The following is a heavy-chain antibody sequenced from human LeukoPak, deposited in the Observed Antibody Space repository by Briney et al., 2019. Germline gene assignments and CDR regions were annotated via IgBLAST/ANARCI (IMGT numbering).Heavy chain of an antibody. CDR3: ARHGQKYYYDSGGYDY. Sequence: KPSETLSLTCTVSGGSISSYYWSWIRQPPGKGLEWIGNIYYSGSTNYNPSLKSRVTISVDTSKNQFSLKLTSVTAADTAVYYCARHGQKYYYDSGGYDYWGQGTLVTVSP. V-gene: IGHV4-59*08. CDR1: GGSISSYY. D-gene: IGHD3-22*01. J-gene: IGHJ4*02. CDR2: IYYSGST.